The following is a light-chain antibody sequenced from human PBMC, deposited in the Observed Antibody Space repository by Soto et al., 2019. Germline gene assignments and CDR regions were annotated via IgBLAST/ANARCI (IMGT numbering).Light chain of an antibody. CDR1: SSNIGSNT. J-gene: IGLJ1*01. CDR3: AAWDDSQNGYV. CDR2: SNT. Sequence: QSVLTQPPSTSGTPGQRVTISCSGSSSNIGSNTVNWYQHLPGTAPKLLIYSNTQRPSGVPDRFSGSKSGTSASLAVSGLQSEDEADYYCAAWDDSQNGYVFGTGTKV. V-gene: IGLV1-44*01.